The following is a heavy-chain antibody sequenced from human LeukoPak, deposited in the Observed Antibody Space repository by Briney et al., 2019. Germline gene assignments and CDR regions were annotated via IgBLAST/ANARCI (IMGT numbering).Heavy chain of an antibody. J-gene: IGHJ3*02. CDR1: GGSISSHY. V-gene: IGHV4-59*11. D-gene: IGHD4-17*01. Sequence: PSETLSLTCTVSGGSISSHYWSWIRQPPGKGLEWIGYIYYSGSTNYNPSLKSRVTISVDTSKNQFSLKLSSVTAADTAVYYCARETTVISDAFDIWGQGTMVTVSS. CDR2: IYYSGST. CDR3: ARETTVISDAFDI.